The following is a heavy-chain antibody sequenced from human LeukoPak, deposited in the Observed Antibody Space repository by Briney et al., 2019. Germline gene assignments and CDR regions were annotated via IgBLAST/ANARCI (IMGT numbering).Heavy chain of an antibody. Sequence: GGSLRLSCAASGFTFSYYGMHLVRQAPGKGLEWVACIRYDESKKFYGDSVKGRFTISRDNSKNTLYLQMNSLRTEDTAVYYCAKSHLPNAYSGTYYCDYWGQGTLVTVSS. CDR2: IRYDESKK. D-gene: IGHD1-26*01. V-gene: IGHV3-30*02. CDR3: AKSHLPNAYSGTYYCDY. J-gene: IGHJ4*02. CDR1: GFTFSYYG.